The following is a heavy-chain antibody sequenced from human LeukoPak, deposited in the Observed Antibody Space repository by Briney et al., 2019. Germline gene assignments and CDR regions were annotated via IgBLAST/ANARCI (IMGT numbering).Heavy chain of an antibody. D-gene: IGHD6-13*01. CDR2: INPNSGGT. CDR3: ARVYPRYSSYPDY. CDR1: GYTFTGYY. V-gene: IGHV1-2*02. Sequence: ASVKVSCKASGYTFTGYYMHWVRQAPGQGLEWMGWINPNSGGTNYAQKFQGRVTMTRDTSISTAYMELSRLRSDDTAVYYCARVYPRYSSYPDYWGQGTLVTVSS. J-gene: IGHJ4*02.